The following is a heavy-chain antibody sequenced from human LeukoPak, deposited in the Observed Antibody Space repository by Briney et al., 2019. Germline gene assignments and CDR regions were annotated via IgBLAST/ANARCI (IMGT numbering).Heavy chain of an antibody. Sequence: GGSLRLSCAASGFTFSSYSMNWVRQAPGKGLEWVSAISGSGGSTYYADSVKGRFTISRDNSKNTLYLQMNSLRAEDTAVYYCAKDEKDTAMAKQTTKYYYYGMDVWGQGTTVTVSS. CDR2: ISGSGGST. CDR3: AKDEKDTAMAKQTTKYYYYGMDV. V-gene: IGHV3-23*01. CDR1: GFTFSSYS. D-gene: IGHD5-18*01. J-gene: IGHJ6*02.